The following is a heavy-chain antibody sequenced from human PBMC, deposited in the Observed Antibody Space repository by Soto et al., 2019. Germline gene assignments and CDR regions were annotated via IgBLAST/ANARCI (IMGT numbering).Heavy chain of an antibody. CDR1: CGSISSGDYY. D-gene: IGHD1-7*01. J-gene: IGHJ6*02. CDR3: ARDRSGITGTYYYYGMDV. Sequence: SETLSLTCTVSCGSISSGDYYWSWIRQPPGKGLEWIGYIYYSGSTYYNPSLKSRVTISVDTSKNQFSLKLSSVTAADTSVYYCARDRSGITGTYYYYGMDVWGQGTTVTVSS. CDR2: IYYSGST. V-gene: IGHV4-30-4*01.